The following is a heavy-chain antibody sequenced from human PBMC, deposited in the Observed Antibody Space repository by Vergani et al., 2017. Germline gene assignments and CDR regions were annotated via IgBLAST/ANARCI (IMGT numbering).Heavy chain of an antibody. D-gene: IGHD6-13*01. V-gene: IGHV3-43D*04. Sequence: EVQLVESGGVVVQPGGSLRLSCAASGFTFDEYGMYWVRQAPGKGLEWLSFISWDGSRTYYADSVKGRFTISRDNSKNSLFLQMKSLRAEDTALYYCVKYIAASGNYWYFALWGRGTPVTVSS. J-gene: IGHJ2*01. CDR3: VKYIAASGNYWYFAL. CDR1: GFTFDEYG. CDR2: ISWDGSRT.